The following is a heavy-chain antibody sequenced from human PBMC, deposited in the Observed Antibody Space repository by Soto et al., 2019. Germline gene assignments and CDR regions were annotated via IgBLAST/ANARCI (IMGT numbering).Heavy chain of an antibody. D-gene: IGHD6-19*01. Sequence: PGESLKISCKGSGYSFTSYWIGWVRQMPGKGLEWMGIIYPGDSDTRYSPSFQGQVTISADKSISTAYLQWSSLKASDTAMYYCARHLYNVSSGWYSYYYYYYGMDVWGQGTTVTVSS. J-gene: IGHJ6*02. CDR3: ARHLYNVSSGWYSYYYYYYGMDV. V-gene: IGHV5-51*01. CDR2: IYPGDSDT. CDR1: GYSFTSYW.